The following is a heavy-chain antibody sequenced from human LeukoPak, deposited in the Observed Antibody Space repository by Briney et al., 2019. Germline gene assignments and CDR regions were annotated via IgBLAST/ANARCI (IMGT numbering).Heavy chain of an antibody. J-gene: IGHJ4*02. CDR1: GDSFSTFY. CDR2: INHSGST. D-gene: IGHD2-2*02. Sequence: SETLFLTCTVSGDSFSTFYWSWTRQPPGKGLEWIGEINHSGSTNYNPSLKSRVTISVDTSKNQFSLKLSSVTAADTAVYYCARLGYDIVVVPAAIQDEDRPPYYFDYWGQGTLVTVSS. V-gene: IGHV4-34*01. CDR3: ARLGYDIVVVPAAIQDEDRPPYYFDY.